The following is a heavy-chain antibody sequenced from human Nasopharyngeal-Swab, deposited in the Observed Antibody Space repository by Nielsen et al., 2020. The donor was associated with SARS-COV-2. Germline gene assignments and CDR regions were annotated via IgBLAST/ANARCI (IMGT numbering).Heavy chain of an antibody. J-gene: IGHJ4*02. CDR2: IHYSGST. CDR3: ARLDYDILTGYGDLYYFDY. D-gene: IGHD3-9*01. Sequence: WIRQPPGKGLEWIGSIHYSGSTYYNPSLKSRVTISVDTSKNQFSLKLSSVTAADTAVYYCARLDYDILTGYGDLYYFDYWGQGTLVTVSS. V-gene: IGHV4-39*01.